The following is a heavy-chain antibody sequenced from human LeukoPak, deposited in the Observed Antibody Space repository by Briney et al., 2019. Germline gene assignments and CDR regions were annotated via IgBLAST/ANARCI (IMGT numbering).Heavy chain of an antibody. D-gene: IGHD2-15*01. CDR2: IYYSGST. V-gene: IGHV4-59*08. J-gene: IGHJ3*02. CDR3: ARLLVFCSGGSCYLDAFDI. Sequence: SETLSLTCTVSGDSISSYYWSWIRQPPGEGLEWIGYIYYSGSTSYNPSLKSRVTISVDTSKNQFSLKLSSVTAADTAVYYCARLLVFCSGGSCYLDAFDIWGQGTMVTVSS. CDR1: GDSISSYY.